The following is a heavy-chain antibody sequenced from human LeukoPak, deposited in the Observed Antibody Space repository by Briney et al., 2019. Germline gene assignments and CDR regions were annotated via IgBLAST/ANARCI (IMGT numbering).Heavy chain of an antibody. D-gene: IGHD5-12*01. V-gene: IGHV3-21*01. CDR3: AKDLGAYGTRGSGMDV. CDR1: GFTFSSYS. J-gene: IGHJ6*02. CDR2: ISSSSSYI. Sequence: GGSLRLSCAASGFTFSSYSMNWVRQAPGKGLEWVSSISSSSSYIYYADSVKGRFTISRDNAKNSLYLQLNSLRAEETAVYYCAKDLGAYGTRGSGMDVWGQGTTVTVSS.